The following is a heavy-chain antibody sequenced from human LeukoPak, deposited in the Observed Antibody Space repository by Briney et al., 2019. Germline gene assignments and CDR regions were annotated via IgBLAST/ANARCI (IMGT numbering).Heavy chain of an antibody. J-gene: IGHJ6*03. CDR1: GGSISSYY. CDR3: AKGGYSSSRGNYYYYMDV. V-gene: IGHV4-59*01. D-gene: IGHD6-13*01. Sequence: SETLSLTCSVSGGSISSYYWSWIRQPPGKGLEWIGYIHYSGSTNNNPSLKSRVTISLDTSKNQFSLKLRSVTAADTAVYFCAKGGYSSSRGNYYYYMDVWGKGTTATVSS. CDR2: IHYSGST.